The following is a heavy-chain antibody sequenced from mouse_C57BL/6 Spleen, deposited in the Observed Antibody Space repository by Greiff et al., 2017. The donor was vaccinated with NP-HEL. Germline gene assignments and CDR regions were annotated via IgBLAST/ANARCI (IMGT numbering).Heavy chain of an antibody. J-gene: IGHJ4*01. CDR2: ISNGGGST. V-gene: IGHV5-12*01. CDR1: GFTFSDYY. Sequence: EVKLVESGGGLVQPGGSLKLSCAASGFTFSDYYMYWVRQTPEKRLEWVAYISNGGGSTYYPDTVKGRFTISRDNAKNTLYLQMSRLKSEDTAMYYCARHEGSSMDYWGQGTSVTVSS. CDR3: ARHEGSSMDY.